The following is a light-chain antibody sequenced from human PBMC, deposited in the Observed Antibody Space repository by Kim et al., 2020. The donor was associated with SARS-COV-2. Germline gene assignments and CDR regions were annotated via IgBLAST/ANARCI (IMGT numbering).Light chain of an antibody. CDR3: QVWDSSSDHWV. V-gene: IGLV3-21*03. CDR1: NLGGKS. CDR2: GDS. Sequence: PGTTAGITCGGNNLGGKSVHWYQQKPGQAPVLFIYGDSDRPSGIPERFSGSNSGNTATLTISRVEAGDEADYCCQVWDSSSDHWVFGGGTQLTVL. J-gene: IGLJ3*02.